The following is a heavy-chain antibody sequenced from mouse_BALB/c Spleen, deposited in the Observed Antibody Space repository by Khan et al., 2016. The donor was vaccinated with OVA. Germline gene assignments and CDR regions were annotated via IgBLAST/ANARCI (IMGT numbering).Heavy chain of an antibody. CDR3: ARGVRYSDYFDY. CDR1: GYTFTNYF. Sequence: EVQLQESGPDLVKPGTSVKMSCKASGYTFTNYFIHWVKQKPGQGLEWIGYINPYNGATTYNQKFKSKATLTSDKSSITAYMQLSSLTSEDSAGDSCARGVRYSDYFDYWGQGTTLTVSS. CDR2: INPYNGAT. D-gene: IGHD2-14*01. J-gene: IGHJ2*01. V-gene: IGHV1S136*01.